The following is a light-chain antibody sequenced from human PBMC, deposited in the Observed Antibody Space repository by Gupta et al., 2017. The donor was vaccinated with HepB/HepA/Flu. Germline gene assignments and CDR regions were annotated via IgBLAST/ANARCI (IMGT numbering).Light chain of an antibody. J-gene: IGLJ2*01. V-gene: IGLV1-51*01. CDR2: DSN. CDR1: TSNIGNDS. Sequence: QSVLTQPPSVSAAPGQKVTLFCSGSTSNIGNDSVYWYQHFPGTAPRLLIYDSNQRPSGIPDRFSASKSGTSATLGITGLQTGDEADYYCGTWDSSLSVEVFGGGTKLTVL. CDR3: GTWDSSLSVEV.